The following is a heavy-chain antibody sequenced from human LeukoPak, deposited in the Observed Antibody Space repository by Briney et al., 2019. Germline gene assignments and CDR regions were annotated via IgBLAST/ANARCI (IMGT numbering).Heavy chain of an antibody. V-gene: IGHV4-31*03. CDR1: GGSISSGGYY. CDR3: ARDPKRASCCHDAFDI. J-gene: IGHJ3*02. Sequence: SETLSLTCTVSGGSISSGGYYWSWIRQHPGKGLEWIVYIYYSGSTYYNPSLKSRVTISVDTSKNQFSLKLSSVTAADTAVYYCARDPKRASCCHDAFDIWGQGTMVTVSS. D-gene: IGHD2-2*01. CDR2: IYYSGST.